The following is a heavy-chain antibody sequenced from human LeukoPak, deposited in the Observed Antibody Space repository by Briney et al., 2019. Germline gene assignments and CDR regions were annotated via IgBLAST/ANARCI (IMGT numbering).Heavy chain of an antibody. D-gene: IGHD6-6*01. CDR3: ARRCSSSRSNWFDP. CDR2: ISAYNGNT. V-gene: IGHV1-18*01. Sequence: ASVKVSCKASGYTFTSYGISWVRQAPGQGLEWMGWISAYNGNTNYAQKLQGRVTMTTDTSTSTAYMELRSLRSDDTAVYYRARRCSSSRSNWFDPWGQGTLVTVSS. CDR1: GYTFTSYG. J-gene: IGHJ5*02.